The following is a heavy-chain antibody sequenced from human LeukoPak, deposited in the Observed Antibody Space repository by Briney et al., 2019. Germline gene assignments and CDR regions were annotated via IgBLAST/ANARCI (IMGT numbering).Heavy chain of an antibody. CDR3: ARVDSLYYYMDV. D-gene: IGHD2-21*01. CDR2: IYYSGST. Sequence: SETLSLTCTVSGGSISSHYWSWIRQPPGKGLEWIGYIYYSGSTNYNPSLKSRVTISVDTSKNQFSLKLSSVTAADTAVYYCARVDSLYYYMDVWGKGTTVTVSS. V-gene: IGHV4-59*11. J-gene: IGHJ6*03. CDR1: GGSISSHY.